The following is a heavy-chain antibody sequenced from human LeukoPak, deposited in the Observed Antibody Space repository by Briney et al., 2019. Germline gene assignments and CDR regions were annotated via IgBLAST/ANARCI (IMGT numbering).Heavy chain of an antibody. V-gene: IGHV3-7*01. Sequence: QPGGSLRLSCAASGFTFSSYWMTWVRQAPGKGLEWVANIKQDGNEKYYVDSVKGRFTISRDNARNSLYLQMSSLRADDTAVYYCARDGAFRIYDYWGQGTLVTVSS. CDR1: GFTFSSYW. D-gene: IGHD3-3*02. J-gene: IGHJ4*02. CDR2: IKQDGNEK. CDR3: ARDGAFRIYDY.